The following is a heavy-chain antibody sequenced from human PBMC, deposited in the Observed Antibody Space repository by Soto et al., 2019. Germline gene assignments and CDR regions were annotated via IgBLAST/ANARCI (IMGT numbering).Heavy chain of an antibody. CDR2: IDPSDAYT. CDR1: GYSFSSYW. D-gene: IGHD2-2*01. Sequence: TGESLKISCKGFGYSFSSYWISWVRQMPGKGLEWMGRIDPSDAYTNYSPSFQGHVTISTDKSISTAYLQWSSLRASDTAMYYCARRYCGSTSCPSNYYAMDVWGQGTTVTVSS. V-gene: IGHV5-10-1*01. J-gene: IGHJ6*02. CDR3: ARRYCGSTSCPSNYYAMDV.